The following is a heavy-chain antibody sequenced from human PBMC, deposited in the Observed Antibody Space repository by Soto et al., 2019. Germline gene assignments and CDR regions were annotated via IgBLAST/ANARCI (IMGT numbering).Heavy chain of an antibody. D-gene: IGHD6-6*01. CDR2: ISYDGSNK. V-gene: IGHV3-30*09. J-gene: IGHJ4*02. Sequence: PGGSLRLSCVASGFTFGSYAVHWVRQAPGKGLEWVAVISYDGSNKNNADSVKGRFAISRDNSKNTLYLQMNSLRAEDTAVYYCARGYSSSSAALDYWGQGTLVTVSS. CDR3: ARGYSSSSAALDY. CDR1: GFTFGSYA.